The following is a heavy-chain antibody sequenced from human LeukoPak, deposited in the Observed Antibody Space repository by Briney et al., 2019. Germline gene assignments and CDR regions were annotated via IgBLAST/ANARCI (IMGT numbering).Heavy chain of an antibody. J-gene: IGHJ1*01. CDR1: GGSVSSGSYY. V-gene: IGHV4-61*01. D-gene: IGHD3-22*01. Sequence: SETLSLTCTVSGGSVSSGSYYWRWIRQPPGKGLEWIVYIYYSGSTNYNPSLKSRVTISVDTSKNQFSLKLSSVTAADTAVYYCARAPRGDYYDSSGYYSRGVLQHWGQGTLVTVSS. CDR2: IYYSGST. CDR3: ARAPRGDYYDSSGYYSRGVLQH.